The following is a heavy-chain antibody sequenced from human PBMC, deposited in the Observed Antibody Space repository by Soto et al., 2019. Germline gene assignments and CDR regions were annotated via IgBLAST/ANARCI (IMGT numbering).Heavy chain of an antibody. Sequence: GASLRISCQSSGYSFSSYWIARVRQMPVKGLEWVGIIFPLDFDARYNPSFQGHVTISVDKSISTAYLQWSSLRASDTAMYYCARGYNSGWSIDPYYIDYWGPGNMVTVSA. CDR3: ARGYNSGWSIDPYYIDY. D-gene: IGHD6-19*01. CDR2: IFPLDFDA. V-gene: IGHV5-51*01. CDR1: GYSFSSYW. J-gene: IGHJ4*02.